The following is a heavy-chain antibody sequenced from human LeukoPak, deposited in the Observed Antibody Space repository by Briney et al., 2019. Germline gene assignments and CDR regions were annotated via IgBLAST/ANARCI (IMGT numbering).Heavy chain of an antibody. CDR3: AIVLPYFGY. Sequence: ASVNVSCKASGYTFTGYYMHWVRQAPGQGLEWMGWITTYNGDTDYAQKLQGRVTMTADTSTSTAYMELRSLRSDDTAVYYCAIVLPYFGYWGQGTLLTVSS. J-gene: IGHJ4*02. CDR2: ITTYNGDT. V-gene: IGHV1-18*04. CDR1: GYTFTGYY. D-gene: IGHD3-10*01.